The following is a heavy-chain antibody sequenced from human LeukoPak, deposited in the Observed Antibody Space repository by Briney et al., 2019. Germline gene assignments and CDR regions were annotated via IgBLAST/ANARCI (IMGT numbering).Heavy chain of an antibody. Sequence: GRSLRLSCAASGFTFSSYAMHWVRQAPGKGLEWVAVISYDGSNKYYADSVKGRFTISRDNSKNTLYLQMNSLRAEDTAVYYCAKGTAYSYGSTYYYGMDVWGQGTTVTVSS. CDR2: ISYDGSNK. CDR3: AKGTAYSYGSTYYYGMDV. CDR1: GFTFSSYA. J-gene: IGHJ6*02. D-gene: IGHD5-18*01. V-gene: IGHV3-30*04.